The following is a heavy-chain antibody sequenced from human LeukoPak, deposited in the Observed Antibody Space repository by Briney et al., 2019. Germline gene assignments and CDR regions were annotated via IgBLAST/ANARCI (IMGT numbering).Heavy chain of an antibody. D-gene: IGHD5-18*01. V-gene: IGHV4-38-2*02. CDR2: IYHSGST. CDR3: ARVDTASWLLGGPDY. CDR1: GYSISSGYY. Sequence: PSETLSLTCTVSGYSISSGYYWGWIRQPPGKGLEWIGSIYHSGSTYYNPSLKSRVTISVDTSKNQFSLKLSSVTAADTAVYYCARVDTASWLLGGPDYWGQGTLVTVSP. J-gene: IGHJ4*02.